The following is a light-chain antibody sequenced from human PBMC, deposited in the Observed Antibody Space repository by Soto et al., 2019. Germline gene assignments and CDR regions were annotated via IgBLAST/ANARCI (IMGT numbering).Light chain of an antibody. V-gene: IGKV3-20*01. Sequence: ELVLTQSPGTLSLSPGERATLSCRASQSVSSSYLAWYQQKPGQAPRLLIYGASSRATGIPDRCSGSGSGTDFTLTISRLEPEDIEVYYCQQYCSVRTFGQGTKV. CDR3: QQYCSVRT. CDR2: GAS. CDR1: QSVSSSY. J-gene: IGKJ1*01.